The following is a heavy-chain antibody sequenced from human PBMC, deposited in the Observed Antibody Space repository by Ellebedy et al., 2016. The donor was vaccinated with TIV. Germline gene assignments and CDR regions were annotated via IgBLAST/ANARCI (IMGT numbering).Heavy chain of an antibody. CDR3: ARVGLMGRRAGDWLDS. J-gene: IGHJ5*01. CDR2: ISGSASTW. Sequence: PGGSLRLSRAASGFTFRSPEMTWVRQAPGKGLEWVSHISGSASTWYYADSVKGRFTISRDNTKNSLYLQMDSLRVEDTAVYYCARVGLMGRRAGDWLDSWGQGTLVIVSS. CDR1: GFTFRSPE. D-gene: IGHD1-1*01. V-gene: IGHV3-48*03.